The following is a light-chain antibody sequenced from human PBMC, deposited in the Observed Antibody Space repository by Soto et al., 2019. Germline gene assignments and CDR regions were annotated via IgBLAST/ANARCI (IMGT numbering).Light chain of an antibody. CDR1: QDINNY. CDR2: DVL. CDR3: QQYDKLPIT. J-gene: IGKJ5*01. V-gene: IGKV1-33*01. Sequence: DIQMTQSPSSLSASVGDRVTISCQASQDINNYLNWFQQKPGKAPKLLIYDVLNLETGVPSRFSGSGSGAYFTLTISSLQPEDIATYHCQQYDKLPITFGQGTRLEIK.